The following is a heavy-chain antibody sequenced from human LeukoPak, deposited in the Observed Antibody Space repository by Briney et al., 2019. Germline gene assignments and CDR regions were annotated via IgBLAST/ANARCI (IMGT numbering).Heavy chain of an antibody. CDR2: ISYDGSNK. CDR1: GFTFSSYA. D-gene: IGHD3-3*01. Sequence: PGRSLRLSCAASGFTFSSYAMHWVRQAPGKGLEWVAVISYDGSNKYYADSVKGRFTISRDNSKNTLYLQMNSLRAEDTAVYYCAKDGNFSSVSSWFDPWGQGTLVTVSS. J-gene: IGHJ5*02. CDR3: AKDGNFSSVSSWFDP. V-gene: IGHV3-30-3*01.